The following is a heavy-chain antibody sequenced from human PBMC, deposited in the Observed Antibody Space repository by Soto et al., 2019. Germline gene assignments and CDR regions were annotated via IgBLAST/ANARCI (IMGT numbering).Heavy chain of an antibody. CDR1: GYTFTSYG. CDR3: AVAAAGTVQYFQH. CDR2: ISAYNGNT. D-gene: IGHD6-13*01. J-gene: IGHJ1*01. Sequence: QVQLVQAGAEVKKPGAAVKFSCKASGYTFTSYGISWVRQAPGQVLEWMGWISAYNGNTNYAQKLQGRVTMTTDTPTSTGYLELRSLKSDDTSLYYCAVAAAGTVQYFQHLGPGTLVNVSS. V-gene: IGHV1-18*01.